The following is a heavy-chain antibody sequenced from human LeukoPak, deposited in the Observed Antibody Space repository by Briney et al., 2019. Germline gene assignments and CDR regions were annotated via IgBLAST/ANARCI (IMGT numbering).Heavy chain of an antibody. V-gene: IGHV4-59*01. CDR1: GGSISSYY. J-gene: IGHJ6*02. D-gene: IGHD5-24*01. CDR3: ARALIEIPGGGYYGMDV. CDR2: IYYSGST. Sequence: SETLSLTCTVSGGSISSYYWSWIRQPPGKGLEWIGYIYYSGSTNYNPSLKSRVTISVDTSKNQFSLKLSSVTAADTAVYYCARALIEIPGGGYYGMDVWGQGTTVTVSS.